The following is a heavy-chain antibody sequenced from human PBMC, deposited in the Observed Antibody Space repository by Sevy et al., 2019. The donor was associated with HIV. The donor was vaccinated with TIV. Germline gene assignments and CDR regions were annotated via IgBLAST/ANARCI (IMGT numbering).Heavy chain of an antibody. CDR2: IYCGGST. Sequence: SETLSLTCIVSGGPISTCTNFWGWIRQPPGKELEWIGSIYCGGSTYYNPSLKSRVAISVDTSKNQFSLKVNSVSAADTAVYYCARGRITFFDDWGQGALVTVSS. CDR3: ARGRITFFDD. V-gene: IGHV4-39*01. CDR1: GGPISTCTNF. D-gene: IGHD3-16*01. J-gene: IGHJ4*02.